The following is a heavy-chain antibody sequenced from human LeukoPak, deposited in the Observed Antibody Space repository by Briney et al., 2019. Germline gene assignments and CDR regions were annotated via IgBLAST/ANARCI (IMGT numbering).Heavy chain of an antibody. Sequence: GGSLRLSCAASGLTVSSNYMSWVRQAPGKGLEWVSVIYSGGSTYYADSVKGRFTISRDNSKNTLYLQMNSLRAEDTAVYYCARMDNDYGDVLDYWGQGTLVTVSS. CDR2: IYSGGST. CDR1: GLTVSSNY. D-gene: IGHD4-17*01. V-gene: IGHV3-66*01. CDR3: ARMDNDYGDVLDY. J-gene: IGHJ4*02.